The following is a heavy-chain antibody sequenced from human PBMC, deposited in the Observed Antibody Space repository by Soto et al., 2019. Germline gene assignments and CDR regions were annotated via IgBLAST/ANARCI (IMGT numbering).Heavy chain of an antibody. D-gene: IGHD3-22*01. CDR3: TSRYFYDSSGSYMDDY. CDR1: GFTFSGSA. J-gene: IGHJ4*02. CDR2: IRSKANSYAT. V-gene: IGHV3-73*02. Sequence: EVQLVESGGGLVQPGGSLKLSCAASGFTFSGSAMHWVRQASGKGLQWVGRIRSKANSYATSYDASVKGRFTISRDDLKNRAYLQLNSQKTEDTATYYCTSRYFYDSSGSYMDDYWGQETLVTVSS.